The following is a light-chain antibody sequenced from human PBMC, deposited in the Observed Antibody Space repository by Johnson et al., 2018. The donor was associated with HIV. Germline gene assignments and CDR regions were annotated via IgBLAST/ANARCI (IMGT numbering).Light chain of an antibody. J-gene: IGLJ1*01. V-gene: IGLV1-51*02. Sequence: QSVLTQPPSVSAAPGQKVTISCSGSSSNIGNNYVSWYQHLPGRAPKLLIYEINKRPSGIPDRFSASKSCTSATLVITGLQTGDEADYYCGAWDSSLSAHFVFGTGTKVTVL. CDR1: SSNIGNNY. CDR2: EIN. CDR3: GAWDSSLSAHFV.